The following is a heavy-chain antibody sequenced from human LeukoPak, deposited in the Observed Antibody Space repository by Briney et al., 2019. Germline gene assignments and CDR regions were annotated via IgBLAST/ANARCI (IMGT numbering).Heavy chain of an antibody. J-gene: IGHJ4*02. Sequence: HAASVKVSCKASGGTFSSYAISWVRQAPGQGLEWMGWISAYNGNTNYAQKLQGRVTMTTDTSTSTAYMELRSLRSDDTAVYYCARDPYYDSSGYYPPGDYWGQGTLVTVSS. CDR1: GGTFSSYA. CDR2: ISAYNGNT. CDR3: ARDPYYDSSGYYPPGDY. D-gene: IGHD3-22*01. V-gene: IGHV1-18*01.